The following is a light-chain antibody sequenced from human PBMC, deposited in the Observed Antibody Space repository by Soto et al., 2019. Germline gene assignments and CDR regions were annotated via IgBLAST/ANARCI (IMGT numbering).Light chain of an antibody. CDR2: EVS. V-gene: IGLV2-14*01. CDR1: SSDVGTYNF. Sequence: QSALTQPASVSGSPGQSITISCTGTSSDVGTYNFVSWYQQHPGKAPKLMIYEVSSRPSGVSNRFSGSKSGNTASLTISGLQAEDVADYYCSSYSSTSTPWVFGGGTKLTVL. CDR3: SSYSSTSTPWV. J-gene: IGLJ3*02.